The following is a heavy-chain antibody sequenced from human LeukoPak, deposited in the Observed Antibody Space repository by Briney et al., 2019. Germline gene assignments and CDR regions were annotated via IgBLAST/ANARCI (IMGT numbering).Heavy chain of an antibody. CDR1: GFTFSSYG. J-gene: IGHJ4*02. Sequence: GGSLRLSCAASGFTFSSYGMHWVRQAPGKGLEWVAVIWYDGSNKYYADSVKGRFTISRDNSKNTLYLQMNSLRAEDTAVYYCGRGFDDSSGYYFDYWGQGTLVTVSS. CDR2: IWYDGSNK. D-gene: IGHD3-22*01. V-gene: IGHV3-33*01. CDR3: GRGFDDSSGYYFDY.